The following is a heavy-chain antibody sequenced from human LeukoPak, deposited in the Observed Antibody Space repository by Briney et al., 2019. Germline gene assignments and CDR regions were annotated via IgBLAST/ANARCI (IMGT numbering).Heavy chain of an antibody. CDR3: ARAVDQDFDH. V-gene: IGHV1-46*01. CDR2: INPSDGFT. J-gene: IGHJ4*02. Sequence: ASVRVACKTSGFSITDYFMHWVRQAPGQGLEWTGMINPSDGFTRQAQKFEGRVTITSDTSTSTVYMEMSSLTSEDTAVYYCARAVDQDFDHWGQGTLVTVSS. D-gene: IGHD3/OR15-3a*01. CDR1: GFSITDYF.